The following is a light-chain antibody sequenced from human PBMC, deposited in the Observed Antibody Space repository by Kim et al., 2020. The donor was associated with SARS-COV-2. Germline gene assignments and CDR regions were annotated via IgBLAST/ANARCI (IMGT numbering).Light chain of an antibody. Sequence: DIQITQSPSSLSASVGDRVTITCRASQDISNYLAWFQLKPRKAPKLLIYAASALQPGVPSRFSGSGSGTDFTLTVTSLQPEDVATYYCQKCDSAPCTFGQGTKVDIK. CDR1: QDISNY. J-gene: IGKJ1*01. CDR2: AAS. CDR3: QKCDSAPCT. V-gene: IGKV1-27*01.